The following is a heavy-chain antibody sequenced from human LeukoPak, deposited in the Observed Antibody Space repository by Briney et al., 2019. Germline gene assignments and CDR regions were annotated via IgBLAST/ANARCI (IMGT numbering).Heavy chain of an antibody. CDR1: GGTFSSYA. Sequence: SVKVSCKASGGTFSSYAISWVRQAPGQGLEWMGRIIPIFGTANYAQKFQGRVTITTDESTSTAYMELSSLRSEDTAVYYCTTEYYYDSSGYHRDYWGQGTLVTVSS. D-gene: IGHD3-22*01. J-gene: IGHJ4*02. V-gene: IGHV1-69*05. CDR2: IIPIFGTA. CDR3: TTEYYYDSSGYHRDY.